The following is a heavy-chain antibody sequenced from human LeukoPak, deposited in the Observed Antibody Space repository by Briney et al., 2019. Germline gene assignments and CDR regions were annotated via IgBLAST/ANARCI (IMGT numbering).Heavy chain of an antibody. CDR2: INHSGST. V-gene: IGHV4-34*01. Sequence: NASETLSLTCAVYGGSFSGYYWSWIRQPPGKGLEWIGEINHSGSTNYNPSLKSRVTISVDTSKNQFSLKLSSVTAADTAVYYCARSQRGDYWGQGTLVTVSS. J-gene: IGHJ4*02. D-gene: IGHD6-25*01. CDR3: ARSQRGDY. CDR1: GGSFSGYY.